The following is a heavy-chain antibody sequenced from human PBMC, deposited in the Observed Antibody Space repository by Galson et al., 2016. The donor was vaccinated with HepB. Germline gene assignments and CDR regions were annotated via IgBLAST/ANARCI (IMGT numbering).Heavy chain of an antibody. D-gene: IGHD5/OR15-5a*01. V-gene: IGHV1-46*01. CDR1: GYPFTTYY. CDR2: IYPTDHST. CDR3: ASRSLSTRAFEF. Sequence: SVKVSCKASGYPFTTYYIHWVRQAPGQGLEYMGLIYPTDHSTAYAPRFEGRVTMTDDTSTSTVFMELSSQTFDDTAIYYCASRSLSTRAFEFWGQGTLVTVSS. J-gene: IGHJ4*02.